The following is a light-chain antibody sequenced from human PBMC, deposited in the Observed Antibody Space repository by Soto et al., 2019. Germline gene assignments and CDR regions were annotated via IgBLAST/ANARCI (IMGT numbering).Light chain of an antibody. CDR1: QTVNNNY. V-gene: IGKV3-20*01. J-gene: IGKJ4*01. CDR3: QKYGGSIT. CDR2: GAS. Sequence: EIVLTQSPGTLSLSPGERATLSCRASQTVNNNYLAWYQQRPGQAPRLLISGASSRATGIPDSFSGSGSGTDFTLTISRLEPEDFAVYYCQKYGGSITFGGGTKVEIK.